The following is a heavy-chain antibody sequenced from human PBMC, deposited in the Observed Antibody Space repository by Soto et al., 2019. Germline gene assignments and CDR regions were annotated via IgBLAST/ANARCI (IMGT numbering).Heavy chain of an antibody. J-gene: IGHJ5*02. Sequence: SETLSLTCTVSGGSISSGGYYWSWIRQHPGKGLEWIGYIYYSGSTYYNPSLKSRVTISVDTSKNQFSLKLSSVTAADTAVYYCARVGENWFDPWGQGTLVTVSS. V-gene: IGHV4-31*03. CDR1: GGSISSGGYY. CDR2: IYYSGST. CDR3: ARVGENWFDP. D-gene: IGHD3-10*01.